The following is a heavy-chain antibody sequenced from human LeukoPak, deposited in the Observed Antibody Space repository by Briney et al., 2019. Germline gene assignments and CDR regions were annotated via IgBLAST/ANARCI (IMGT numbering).Heavy chain of an antibody. CDR3: ATISSSVYFSDEKTLDS. V-gene: IGHV4-30-2*01. J-gene: IGHJ4*02. CDR2: IYHSGST. Sequence: PSETLSLTCTVSGGSISSGGYYWSWIRQPPGKGLEWIGYIYHSGSTYYNPSLKSRVTISVDRSKNQFSLKLSSVTAADTAVYYCATISSSVYFSDEKTLDSWGQGTLVTVSS. D-gene: IGHD6-6*01. CDR1: GGSISSGGYY.